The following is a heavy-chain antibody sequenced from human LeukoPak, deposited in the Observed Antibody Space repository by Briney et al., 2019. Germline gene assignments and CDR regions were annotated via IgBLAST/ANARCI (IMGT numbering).Heavy chain of an antibody. Sequence: GASVKVSCKVSGYRLTELSMHWVRQAPGKGLEWMGGFGSEDDQTVYAQKFRGRVTLTEDTSTDTAYMELTGLRSDDTAVYFCATGTGFTSGEAFDIWGQGRLVIVSS. J-gene: IGHJ3*02. CDR2: FGSEDDQT. V-gene: IGHV1-24*01. D-gene: IGHD6-19*01. CDR1: GYRLTELS. CDR3: ATGTGFTSGEAFDI.